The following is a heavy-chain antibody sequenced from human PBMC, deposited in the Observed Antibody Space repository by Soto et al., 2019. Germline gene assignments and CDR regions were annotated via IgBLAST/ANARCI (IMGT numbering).Heavy chain of an antibody. CDR2: TSAYNGDT. Sequence: QVQLVQSGAEVKKPGASVKVSCKASGYTFSNYGIGWLRPAPGQGLEWLAWTSAYNGDTKSAQKLQVRVTVTTAVATSTAYMNLRSLRSDDTDVYFCARDRETTTRMRAFDIWGQGTMVTVSS. V-gene: IGHV1-18*01. D-gene: IGHD3-22*01. J-gene: IGHJ3*02. CDR1: GYTFSNYG. CDR3: ARDRETTTRMRAFDI.